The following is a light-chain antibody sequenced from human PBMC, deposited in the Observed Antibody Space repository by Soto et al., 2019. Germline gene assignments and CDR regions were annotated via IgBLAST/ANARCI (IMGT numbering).Light chain of an antibody. CDR2: DAS. CDR1: QSISSW. CDR3: QQYNSYPLT. J-gene: IGKJ4*01. V-gene: IGKV1-5*01. Sequence: DLRITQSPSTLPAAVGDRVTITCRASQSISSWLAWYQQKTGKAPKLLIYDASSLESGVPSRFSGSGYGTEFTLTISSLQPDDFATYYCQQYNSYPLTFGGGTKVDIK.